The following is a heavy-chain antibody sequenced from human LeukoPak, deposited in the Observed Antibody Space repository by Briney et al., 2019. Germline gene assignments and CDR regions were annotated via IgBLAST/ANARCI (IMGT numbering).Heavy chain of an antibody. V-gene: IGHV3-7*01. D-gene: IGHD2-2*01. CDR2: IKQDGSEK. J-gene: IGHJ3*02. CDR3: ATHCSSVSCSLATFDI. Sequence: PGGSLRLSCAASGFTFSRYWMSWVRQAPGKGPEWVANIKQDGSEKDYVDSVRGRFTISRDNARTSLYLQMNSLRAEDTAVYYCATHCSSVSCSLATFDIWGQGTMVTVSS. CDR1: GFTFSRYW.